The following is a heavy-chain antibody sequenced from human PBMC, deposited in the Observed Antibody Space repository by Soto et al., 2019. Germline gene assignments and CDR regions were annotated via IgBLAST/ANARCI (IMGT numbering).Heavy chain of an antibody. V-gene: IGHV3-30*03. CDR3: ARGLGSLDPFDA. Sequence: GGSLRLSCAASGFTFSSYGMHWVRQAPGKGLEWVAVISYDGSNKYYADSVKGRFTISRDNSKNTLYLQMNSLRAEDTAVYYCARGLGSLDPFDAWGPGTRVTVSS. J-gene: IGHJ3*01. D-gene: IGHD3-16*01. CDR2: ISYDGSNK. CDR1: GFTFSSYG.